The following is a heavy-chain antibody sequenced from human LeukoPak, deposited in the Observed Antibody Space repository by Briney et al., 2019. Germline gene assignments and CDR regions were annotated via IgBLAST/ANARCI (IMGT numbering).Heavy chain of an antibody. Sequence: GGSLRLSCAASGFTFSSYGMHWVRQAPGKGLEGVAVISYDGSNKYYADSVKGRFTISRDNSKNTLYLQMNSLRAEDTAVYYCAKSDASWYYYYGMDVWGKGTTVTVSS. CDR1: GFTFSSYG. J-gene: IGHJ6*04. V-gene: IGHV3-30*18. CDR2: ISYDGSNK. CDR3: AKSDASWYYYYGMDV. D-gene: IGHD2-2*01.